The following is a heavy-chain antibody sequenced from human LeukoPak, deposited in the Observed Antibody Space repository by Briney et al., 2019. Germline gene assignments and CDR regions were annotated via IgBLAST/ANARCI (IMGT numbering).Heavy chain of an antibody. CDR2: IYGSGST. V-gene: IGHV4-59*08. CDR1: GDSLSSHY. CDR3: ARNVGWYSHDS. Sequence: SETLSLTCTVSGDSLSSHYWSWIRQPPGKGLEWIGYIYGSGSTHYDPSLRSRVTISEDTPKNQFSLRLTSVTAADTAVYYCARNVGWYSHDSWGQGTLVTVSS. D-gene: IGHD6-19*01. J-gene: IGHJ4*02.